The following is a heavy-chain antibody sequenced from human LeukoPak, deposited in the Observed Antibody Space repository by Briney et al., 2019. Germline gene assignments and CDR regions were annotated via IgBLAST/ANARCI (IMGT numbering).Heavy chain of an antibody. CDR3: ARPVTVQTDWYFYL. J-gene: IGHJ2*01. CDR2: IYYSGSI. CDR1: GGPISSYY. V-gene: IGHV4-59*01. D-gene: IGHD1-1*01. Sequence: SETLSLTCTVSGGPISSYYWSWIRHPPATGLEWIGHIYYSGSIKYNPSLKSRVTLSVDPSKNQFSLKLSSVTAADTALYYSARPVTVQTDWYFYLWGRGTLVTASS.